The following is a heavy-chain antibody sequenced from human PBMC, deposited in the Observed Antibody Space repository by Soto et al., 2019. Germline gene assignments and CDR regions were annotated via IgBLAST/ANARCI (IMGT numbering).Heavy chain of an antibody. CDR3: ARSDYSYGSPSHY. CDR1: GFTFSSYG. Sequence: GGSLRLSCAASGFTFSSYGMHWVRQAPGKGLEWVALIWYDGTNKYYADSVKGRFTISRDNSKNTLYLQMNSLRADDTAVYYGARSDYSYGSPSHYWGQGTLVTVSS. CDR2: IWYDGTNK. V-gene: IGHV3-33*01. D-gene: IGHD5-18*01. J-gene: IGHJ4*02.